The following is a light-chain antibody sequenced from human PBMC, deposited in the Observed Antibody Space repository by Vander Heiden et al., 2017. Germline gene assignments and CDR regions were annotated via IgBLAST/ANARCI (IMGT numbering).Light chain of an antibody. CDR3: QQSYSTPIT. Sequence: DIQMTQSPSSLAASVGDRFTLTCRASQSISSYLNWHQQKPGIAPKLLIYAASSLQSGVPSRFSGSGSGTDFTLTISSLQPGYFATYYCQQSYSTPITFGQGTKLEIK. J-gene: IGKJ2*01. V-gene: IGKV1-39*01. CDR2: AAS. CDR1: QSISSY.